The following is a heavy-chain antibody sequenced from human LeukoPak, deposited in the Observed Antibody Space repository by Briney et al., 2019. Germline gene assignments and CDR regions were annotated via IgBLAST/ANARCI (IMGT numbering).Heavy chain of an antibody. CDR3: ARGSSGYYQNDAFDI. V-gene: IGHV3-7*01. Sequence: GGSLRLSCAASGFTFSSYWMSWVRQAPGKGLEWVANTKQDGSEKYYVDSVKGRFTISRDNAKNSLYLQMNSLRAEDTAVYYCARGSSGYYQNDAFDIWGQGTMVTVSS. CDR2: TKQDGSEK. J-gene: IGHJ3*02. D-gene: IGHD3-22*01. CDR1: GFTFSSYW.